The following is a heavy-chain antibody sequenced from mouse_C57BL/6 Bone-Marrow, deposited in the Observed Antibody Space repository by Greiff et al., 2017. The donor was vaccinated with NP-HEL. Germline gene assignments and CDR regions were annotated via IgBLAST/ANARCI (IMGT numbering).Heavy chain of an antibody. CDR3: CTASNYVYLYLDV. Sequence: VQLQQSGAELVRPGASVKLSCTASGFNIKDDYMHWVKQRPEQGLEWIGWIDPENGDTEYASKFQGKATITADTSSNTAYLQLSSLTSEDTAVYYCCTASNYVYLYLDVWGTGTTVTVSS. CDR2: IDPENGDT. CDR1: GFNIKDDY. J-gene: IGHJ1*03. V-gene: IGHV14-4*01. D-gene: IGHD2-5*01.